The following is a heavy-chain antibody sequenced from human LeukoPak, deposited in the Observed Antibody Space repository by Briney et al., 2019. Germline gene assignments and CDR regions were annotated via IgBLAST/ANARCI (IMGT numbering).Heavy chain of an antibody. Sequence: GGSLRLSCAASGFTFSSYAMSWVRQAPGKGLEWVAVISYDGSNKYYADSVKGRFTISRDNSKNTLYLQMNSLRAEDTAVYYCARPMITMVRGANDAFDIWGQGTMVTVSS. CDR3: ARPMITMVRGANDAFDI. V-gene: IGHV3-30-3*01. J-gene: IGHJ3*02. CDR2: ISYDGSNK. CDR1: GFTFSSYA. D-gene: IGHD3-10*01.